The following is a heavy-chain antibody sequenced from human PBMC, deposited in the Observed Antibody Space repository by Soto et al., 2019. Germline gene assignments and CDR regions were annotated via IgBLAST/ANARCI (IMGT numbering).Heavy chain of an antibody. D-gene: IGHD2-2*02. V-gene: IGHV3-43D*04. CDR2: ISWDGGRT. Sequence: GSRRLSCAASGFSLDDYAIHWVRQAPGKGLEWVSLISWDGGRTYYADSVRGRFIVSRDSIKNSLYLQMSSLRVEDTALYYCAKDVCSGSTTSCYTRLGFWGQGALVTVSS. CDR1: GFSLDDYA. CDR3: AKDVCSGSTTSCYTRLGF. J-gene: IGHJ4*02.